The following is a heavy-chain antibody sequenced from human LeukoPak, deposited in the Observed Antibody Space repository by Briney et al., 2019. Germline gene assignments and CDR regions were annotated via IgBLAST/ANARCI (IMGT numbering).Heavy chain of an antibody. J-gene: IGHJ3*02. CDR3: ARIRDGYNDAYDI. CDR1: GYTFSSYG. D-gene: IGHD5-24*01. Sequence: ASVKVSCKASGYTFSSYGISWVRQAPGQGLEWMGWISGYNDNTNYAQKFQGRVTMTRDTSTSTVYMELSGLRSEDTALYYCARIRDGYNDAYDIWGQGTMVTVSS. V-gene: IGHV1-18*01. CDR2: ISGYNDNT.